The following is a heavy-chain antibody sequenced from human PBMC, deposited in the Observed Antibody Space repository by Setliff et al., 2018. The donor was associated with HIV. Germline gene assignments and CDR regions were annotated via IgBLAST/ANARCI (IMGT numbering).Heavy chain of an antibody. J-gene: IGHJ3*02. CDR3: ARVGYDFWSGYYTGAFDI. V-gene: IGHV4-61*09. CDR2: IYTSGST. CDR1: GGSISSGSYY. D-gene: IGHD3-3*01. Sequence: QTLSLTCTVSGGSISSGSYYWSWIRQPAGKGLEWIGHIYTSGSTNYNPSLKSRVTISVDTSKNQFSLKLSSVTAADTAVYYCARVGYDFWSGYYTGAFDIWGQGTMVTVSS.